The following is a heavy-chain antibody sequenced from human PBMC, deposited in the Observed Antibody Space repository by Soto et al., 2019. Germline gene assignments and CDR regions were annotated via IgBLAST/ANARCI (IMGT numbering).Heavy chain of an antibody. CDR1: GDTFSFYT. J-gene: IGHJ4*02. CDR3: ATSFGSGYRAFDY. Sequence: SVKVSCKASGDTFSFYTINWVRQAPGLGLEWMGRINPILTMSNYAQKFQGRVTITADKSTNTAYMDLSSLRSEDTAMYYCATSFGSGYRAFDYWGQGALVTVSS. V-gene: IGHV1-69*02. D-gene: IGHD3-10*01. CDR2: INPILTMS.